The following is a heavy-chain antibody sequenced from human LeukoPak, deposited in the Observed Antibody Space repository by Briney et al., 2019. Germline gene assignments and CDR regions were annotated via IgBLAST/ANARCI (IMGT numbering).Heavy chain of an antibody. D-gene: IGHD3-3*01. CDR2: INPSVGDT. V-gene: IGHV1-46*01. CDR3: ARVDWSGYPYYYYYGMDV. Sequence: GASVKVSCKASGYTFTSHLMHWVRQAPGQGREWMGIINPSVGDTNYAQKFKGRVTMTRDTSTSTVYMELSSLRSEDTAVYYCARVDWSGYPYYYYYGMDVWGQGTTVTVSS. CDR1: GYTFTSHL. J-gene: IGHJ6*02.